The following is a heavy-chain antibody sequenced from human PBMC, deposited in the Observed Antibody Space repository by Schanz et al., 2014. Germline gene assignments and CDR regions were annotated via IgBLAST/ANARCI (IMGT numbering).Heavy chain of an antibody. CDR2: INYSGSA. J-gene: IGHJ6*02. D-gene: IGHD2-15*01. V-gene: IGHV4-34*01. CDR3: ARGGRHCSGGGCHYPYNYYGMDV. Sequence: VQLQQWGAGRLRPAETLSLTCAVYGGSVSGYFWTWIRQSPRKGLEWIGEINYSGSAHYNPSLTSRLTIAMDASKSQLSLKMKSVSAADTAVYYCARGGRHCSGGGCHYPYNYYGMDVWGQGTTVTVSS. CDR1: GGSVSGYF.